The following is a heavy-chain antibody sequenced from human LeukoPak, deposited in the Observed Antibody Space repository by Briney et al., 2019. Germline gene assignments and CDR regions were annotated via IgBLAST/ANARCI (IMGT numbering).Heavy chain of an antibody. J-gene: IGHJ4*02. CDR1: GLAFSAYK. D-gene: IGHD2-15*01. CDR2: ISTDGYTT. Sequence: EGSMRLSCAASGLAFSAYKMHWVRQAPRKGLVWVSRISTDGYTTDYADFVQGRFTASRDNTKNTWSLEMNSLRAEDTAVYYCVVGGSPGYWGQGTLVTVSS. V-gene: IGHV3-74*01. CDR3: VVGGSPGY.